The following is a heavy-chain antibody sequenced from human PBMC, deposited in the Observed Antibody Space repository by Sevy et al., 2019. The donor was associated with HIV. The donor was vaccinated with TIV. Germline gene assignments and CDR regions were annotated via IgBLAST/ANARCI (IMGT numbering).Heavy chain of an antibody. Sequence: GGCLRLSCAASGFTFSSYSMNWVRQAPGKGLEWVSSISSSSSYIYYADSVKGRFTISRDNAKNSLYLQMNSLRAEDTAVYYCAKDSVDAFDIWGQGTMVTVSS. CDR2: ISSSSSYI. J-gene: IGHJ3*02. V-gene: IGHV3-21*01. CDR3: AKDSVDAFDI. CDR1: GFTFSSYS.